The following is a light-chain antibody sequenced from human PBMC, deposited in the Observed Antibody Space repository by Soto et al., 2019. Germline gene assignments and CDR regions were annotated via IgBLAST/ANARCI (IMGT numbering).Light chain of an antibody. CDR3: AAWDDSLNGLWV. V-gene: IGLV1-44*01. CDR1: SSNIGRDT. CDR2: SNN. Sequence: QSVLTQPPSASGTPGQRVTISCSGSSSNIGRDTVNWYQQLPGTAPKLLIYSNNQRPSGVPDRFSGSKSGTSASLAISGLQSEDEADYYCAAWDDSLNGLWVFGGGTQLTVL. J-gene: IGLJ3*02.